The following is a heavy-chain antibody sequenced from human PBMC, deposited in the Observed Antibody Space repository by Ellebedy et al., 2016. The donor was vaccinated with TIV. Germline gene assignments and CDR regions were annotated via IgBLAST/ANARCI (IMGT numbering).Heavy chain of an antibody. CDR2: INVADGKT. J-gene: IGHJ5*02. V-gene: IGHV1-3*01. CDR1: GYTFTQYA. Sequence: AASVKVSCKASGYTFTQYAIHWLRQARGQGLEWLGWINVADGKTKYLQKVQDRVTLTRDTSANTVYMSLNNLRSDDSAVYYCAKDPLGYCSGGSCTNNWFDPWGQGTLVTVSS. D-gene: IGHD2-15*01. CDR3: AKDPLGYCSGGSCTNNWFDP.